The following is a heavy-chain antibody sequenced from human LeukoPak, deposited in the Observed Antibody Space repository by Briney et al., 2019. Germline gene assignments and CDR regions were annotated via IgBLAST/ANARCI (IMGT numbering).Heavy chain of an antibody. CDR2: ISWNSGSI. Sequence: GRSLRLSCAASGFTFDDYAMHWVRQAPGKGLEWVSGISWNSGSIGYADSVKGRFTISRDNAKNSLYLQMNSLRAEDTALYYCAKDDSSGSYFDTWGQGTMVTVSS. J-gene: IGHJ3*02. D-gene: IGHD3-22*01. V-gene: IGHV3-9*01. CDR1: GFTFDDYA. CDR3: AKDDSSGSYFDT.